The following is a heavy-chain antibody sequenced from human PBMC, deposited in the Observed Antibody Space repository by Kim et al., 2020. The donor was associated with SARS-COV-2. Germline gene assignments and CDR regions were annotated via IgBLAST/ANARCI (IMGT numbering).Heavy chain of an antibody. J-gene: IGHJ5*02. Sequence: SETLSLTCTVSGGSISSYYWSWIRQPPGKGLEWIGYIYYSGSTNYNPSLKSRVTISVDTSKNQFSLKLSSVTAADTAVYYCARGAPARGIAALANWFDPWGQGTLVTVSS. D-gene: IGHD6-6*01. CDR2: IYYSGST. CDR1: GGSISSYY. CDR3: ARGAPARGIAALANWFDP. V-gene: IGHV4-59*01.